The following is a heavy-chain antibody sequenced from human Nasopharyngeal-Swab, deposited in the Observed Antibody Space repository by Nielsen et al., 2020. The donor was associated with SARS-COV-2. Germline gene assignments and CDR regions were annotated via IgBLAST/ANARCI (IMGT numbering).Heavy chain of an antibody. V-gene: IGHV3-64*01. CDR3: ARGRSSGWYKAFDI. CDR2: ISSNGGST. J-gene: IGHJ3*02. D-gene: IGHD6-19*01. CDR1: GFTFSSYA. Sequence: GESLKIPCAASGFTFSSYAMHWVRQAPGKGLEYVSAISSNGGSTYYANSVKGRFTISRDNSKNTLYLQMGSLGAEDMAVYYCARGRSSGWYKAFDIWGQGTMVTVSS.